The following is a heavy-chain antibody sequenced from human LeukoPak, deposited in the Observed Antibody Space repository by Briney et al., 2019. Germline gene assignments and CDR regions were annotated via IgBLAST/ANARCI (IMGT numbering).Heavy chain of an antibody. J-gene: IGHJ3*02. CDR2: ISWNSGSI. D-gene: IGHD6-19*01. Sequence: GGSLRLSCAASGFTFSSYTMTWVRQAPGKGLEWVSGISWNSGSIGYADSVKGRFTISRDNAKNSLYLQMNSLRAEDTALYYCAKAVAGGDAFDIWGQGTMVTVSS. V-gene: IGHV3-9*01. CDR3: AKAVAGGDAFDI. CDR1: GFTFSSYT.